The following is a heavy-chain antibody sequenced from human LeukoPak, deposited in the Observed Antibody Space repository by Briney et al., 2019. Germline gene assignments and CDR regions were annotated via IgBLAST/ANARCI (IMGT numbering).Heavy chain of an antibody. CDR3: AGSYDSSGNWDY. D-gene: IGHD3-22*01. CDR1: GYTFTGYY. Sequence: ASVKVSCKASGYTFTGYYMHWVRQASGQGLEWMGWINPNSGGTNYAQKFQGRVTMTRDTSISTAYMELSRLRSDDTAVYYCAGSYDSSGNWDYWGQGTLVTVSS. V-gene: IGHV1-2*02. J-gene: IGHJ4*02. CDR2: INPNSGGT.